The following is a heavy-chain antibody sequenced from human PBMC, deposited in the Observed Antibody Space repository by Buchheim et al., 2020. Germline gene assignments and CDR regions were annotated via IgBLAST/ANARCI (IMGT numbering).Heavy chain of an antibody. V-gene: IGHV3-11*01. D-gene: IGHD3-9*01. J-gene: IGHJ4*02. CDR1: GFTFSDYY. Sequence: QVQLVESGGGLVKPGGSLRLSCAASGFTFSDYYMSWIRQAPGKGLGWVSFLSNSGSLIHYADSVKGRFTISRDNAQNSLYLQMNSLRAEDTAVYYCVRFYHYNNGWYFDGAYWGQGTL. CDR2: LSNSGSLI. CDR3: VRFYHYNNGWYFDGAY.